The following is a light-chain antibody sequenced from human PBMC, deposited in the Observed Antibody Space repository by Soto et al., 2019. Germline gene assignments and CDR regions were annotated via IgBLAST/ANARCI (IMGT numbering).Light chain of an antibody. Sequence: EIVLTQSPATLSLSPGERATLSCRASQTISSSFLAWYQQKPGQAPRLLIYRASRRAPGIPDRFSGGGSWTYFTLTISRLEPEDFAVYYCHQFGSSPLDTFGPGTKVEIK. CDR3: HQFGSSPLDT. V-gene: IGKV3-20*01. CDR2: RAS. J-gene: IGKJ3*01. CDR1: QTISSSF.